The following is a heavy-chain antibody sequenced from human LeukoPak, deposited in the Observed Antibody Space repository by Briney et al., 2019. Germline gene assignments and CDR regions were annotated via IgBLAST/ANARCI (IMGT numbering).Heavy chain of an antibody. V-gene: IGHV3-33*01. D-gene: IGHD1-26*01. CDR3: ARNSGSSFDY. Sequence: GGSLRLSCAASGFTFSSYGMHWVRQAPGKGLEWVAVIWYDGSDKYYADSVKGRFTISRDNSKNTLYVQMNSLRAEDTAVYYCARNSGSSFDYWGQGTPVTVSS. CDR1: GFTFSSYG. J-gene: IGHJ4*02. CDR2: IWYDGSDK.